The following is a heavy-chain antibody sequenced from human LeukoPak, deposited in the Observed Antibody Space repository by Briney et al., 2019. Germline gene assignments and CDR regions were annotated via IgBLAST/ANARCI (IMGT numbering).Heavy chain of an antibody. D-gene: IGHD3-22*01. J-gene: IGHJ5*02. CDR3: ARDLDYYDSSGSGWFDP. V-gene: IGHV1-18*01. Sequence: ASVKVSCKASSYSFSRYGISWVRQAPGQGLEWMGWISTYNGNTNYAQKFQGRVTMTTDTSTNTAYMELRSLRSDDTAVYYCARDLDYYDSSGSGWFDPWGQGTLVTVSS. CDR1: SYSFSRYG. CDR2: ISTYNGNT.